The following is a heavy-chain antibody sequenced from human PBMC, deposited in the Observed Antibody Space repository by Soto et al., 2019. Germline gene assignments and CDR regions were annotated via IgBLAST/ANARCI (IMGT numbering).Heavy chain of an antibody. CDR1: GGTFDNFI. V-gene: IGHV1-69*01. CDR2: IVPMLGTP. D-gene: IGHD1-26*01. Sequence: QVQLVQSGAEVKEPGSSVRVSCKASGGTFDNFIMNWVRQTPGQGLEWMGGIVPMLGTPTYAEKFKGRVTISATGSTSTMYMEVTSLRSEDTAIYYCARHGTYSSSLSQCSGMDVWGQWTTVTVSS. J-gene: IGHJ6*02. CDR3: ARHGTYSSSLSQCSGMDV.